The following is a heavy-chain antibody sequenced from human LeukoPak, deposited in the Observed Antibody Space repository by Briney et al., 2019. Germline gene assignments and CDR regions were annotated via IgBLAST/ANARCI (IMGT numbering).Heavy chain of an antibody. CDR3: AKGTDFWSGYYTGRSEYYFDY. CDR1: GFTFSSYA. D-gene: IGHD3-3*01. J-gene: IGHJ4*02. V-gene: IGHV3-23*01. CDR2: ISGSGGST. Sequence: GGSLRLSCAASGFTFSSYAMSWVRQAPGKGLEWVSAISGSGGSTYYADSVKGRFTISRDNSKNTLYLQMNSLRAEDTAVYYCAKGTDFWSGYYTGRSEYYFDYWGQGTLVTVSS.